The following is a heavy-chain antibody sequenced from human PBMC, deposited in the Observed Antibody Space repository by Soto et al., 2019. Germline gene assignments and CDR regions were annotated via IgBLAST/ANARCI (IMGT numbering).Heavy chain of an antibody. V-gene: IGHV1-3*01. D-gene: IGHD3-22*01. CDR1: GYTFTRYN. Sequence: ASVKVSCKASGYTFTRYNMHWVRQAPGQRLEWMGWINAGNGNTKYSQKFQGRVTITRDTSANTAYMELSSLISEDTAVYYCARPKDYDACLDSWGQETLVTVSS. CDR3: ARPKDYDACLDS. CDR2: INAGNGNT. J-gene: IGHJ4*02.